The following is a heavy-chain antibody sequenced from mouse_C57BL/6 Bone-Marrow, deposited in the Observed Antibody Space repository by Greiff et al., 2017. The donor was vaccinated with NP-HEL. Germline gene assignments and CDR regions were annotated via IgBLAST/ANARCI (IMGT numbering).Heavy chain of an antibody. D-gene: IGHD4-1*01. Sequence: VQLQQPGAERVKPGASVKLSCKASGYTFTSYWMHWVKQRPGQGLEWMGMIHPNSGSTNYNEKFKSKATLTVDKSSSTAYMQLSSLTSEDSAVYYCASVGRKDYWGQGTTLTVSS. J-gene: IGHJ2*01. CDR1: GYTFTSYW. V-gene: IGHV1-64*01. CDR3: ASVGRKDY. CDR2: IHPNSGST.